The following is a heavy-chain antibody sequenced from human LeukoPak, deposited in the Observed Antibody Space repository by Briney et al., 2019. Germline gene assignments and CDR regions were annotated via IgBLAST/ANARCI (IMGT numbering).Heavy chain of an antibody. V-gene: IGHV3-30*04. D-gene: IGHD2-2*01. CDR2: ISYDGRNK. J-gene: IGHJ6*02. Sequence: GGSLRLSCAASGFTVSSYAMHWVSQAPGKWLEWEAVISYDGRNKYYADSVKGLFTISRDNSKNTLYLQMNSLRAEDTAVYYCARELCSSTSCYGRYYGMDVWGQGTTVTVSS. CDR1: GFTVSSYA. CDR3: ARELCSSTSCYGRYYGMDV.